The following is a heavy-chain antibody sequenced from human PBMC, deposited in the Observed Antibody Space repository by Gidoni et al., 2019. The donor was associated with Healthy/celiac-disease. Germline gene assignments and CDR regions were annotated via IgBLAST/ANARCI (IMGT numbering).Heavy chain of an antibody. Sequence: QVQLQESGPGLVKPSATLSLTCTVSGGSISSYYWSWIRQPPGKGLEWIGYIYYSGSTNYNPSLKSRVTISVDTSKNQFSLKLSSVTAADTAVYYCARGPIGSFDYWGQGTLVTVSS. CDR2: IYYSGST. CDR3: ARGPIGSFDY. CDR1: GGSISSYY. V-gene: IGHV4-59*01. D-gene: IGHD3-22*01. J-gene: IGHJ4*02.